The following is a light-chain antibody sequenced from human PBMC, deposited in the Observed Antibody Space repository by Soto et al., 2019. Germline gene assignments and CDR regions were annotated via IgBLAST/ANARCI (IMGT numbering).Light chain of an antibody. Sequence: QSALTQPPSASGSPGQSVTISCTGTSSDVGGDNYVSWYQQHPGKAPKLMIYEVIKRPSGVPDRFSGSKSGNTASLTVSGLQAEDEADYFCSSYAGTNNYVVFGGGTKVTVL. CDR2: EVI. CDR1: SSDVGGDNY. V-gene: IGLV2-8*01. J-gene: IGLJ2*01. CDR3: SSYAGTNNYVV.